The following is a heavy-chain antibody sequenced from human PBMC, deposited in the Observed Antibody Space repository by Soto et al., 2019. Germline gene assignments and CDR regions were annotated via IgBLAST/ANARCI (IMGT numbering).Heavy chain of an antibody. CDR1: GFTFSDYS. Sequence: QVQRVESGAGLVKPGGSLRLSCAASGFTFSDYSIRWIRQAPGKGLAWVSYISSSGSTIYYADSVKGRFTISRDNAKNSLYLQMNSLRAQYTAVYYCARGGRHHDYWCQRTLVTVSA. CDR2: ISSSGSTI. CDR3: ARGGRHHDY. V-gene: IGHV3-11*01. J-gene: IGHJ4*02.